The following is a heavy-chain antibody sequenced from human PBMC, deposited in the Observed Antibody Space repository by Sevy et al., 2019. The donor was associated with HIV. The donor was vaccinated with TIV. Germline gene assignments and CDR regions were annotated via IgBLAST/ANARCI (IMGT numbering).Heavy chain of an antibody. D-gene: IGHD5-12*01. CDR2: MNPNSGNT. V-gene: IGHV1-8*01. CDR3: ARAPRGYSGYSFDY. CDR1: GYTFTSYD. Sequence: ASVKVSCKASGYTFTSYDINWVRQAPGQGLEWMGWMNPNSGNTGYAQKFQGRVTMTRNTSISTAYMELSSLRSEDTAVYYCARAPRGYSGYSFDYWGQGTLVTVSS. J-gene: IGHJ4*02.